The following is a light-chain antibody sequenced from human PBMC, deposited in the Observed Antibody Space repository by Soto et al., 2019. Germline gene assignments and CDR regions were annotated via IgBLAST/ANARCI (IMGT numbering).Light chain of an antibody. J-gene: IGLJ2*01. CDR1: SSNIGRNY. CDR3: ATWDDSLGGPV. V-gene: IGLV1-47*01. Sequence: QSVLTQTPSVSGTPGQRVNLSCSGSSSNIGRNYVYWYHQFPGTAPKLLIYRDNERTSGVPDRFSGSKSGTSASLAISGLRAGDEADYHCATWDDSLGGPVFGGGTKLTVL. CDR2: RDN.